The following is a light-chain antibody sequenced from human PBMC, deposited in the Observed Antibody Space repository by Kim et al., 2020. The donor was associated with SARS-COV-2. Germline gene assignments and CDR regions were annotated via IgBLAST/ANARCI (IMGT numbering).Light chain of an antibody. Sequence: LSPGERATLSCRASQSVSSNYLVWYQQKPGQAPRLLIYGASTRATGIPDRFSGSGSGTDFTLTISRLEPEDFAVYFCQQFGSSSYTFGQGTKLEI. CDR1: QSVSSNY. CDR2: GAS. J-gene: IGKJ2*01. CDR3: QQFGSSSYT. V-gene: IGKV3-20*01.